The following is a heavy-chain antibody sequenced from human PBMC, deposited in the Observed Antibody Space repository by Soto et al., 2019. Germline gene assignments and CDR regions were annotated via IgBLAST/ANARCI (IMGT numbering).Heavy chain of an antibody. D-gene: IGHD3-22*01. CDR3: ARDQVFEDSRGNLLGY. CDR1: GYIFTSYG. V-gene: IGHV1-18*01. CDR2: ISTHNGDR. J-gene: IGHJ4*02. Sequence: ASVKVSCKASGYIFTSYGINWVRQAPGQGLEWMGWISTHNGDRKYAPKLQGRVTMTTDTSTSTAYMERRSLTSDDTAVYYCARDQVFEDSRGNLLGYWGQGTLVTVSS.